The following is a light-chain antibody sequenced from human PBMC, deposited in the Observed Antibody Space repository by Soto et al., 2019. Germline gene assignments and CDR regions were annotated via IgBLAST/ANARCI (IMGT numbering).Light chain of an antibody. CDR3: QPYNNWPLT. CDR2: GAS. CDR1: QSVSSN. J-gene: IGKJ4*01. Sequence: IELTQSPATLSLSPGERATLSCRSSQSVSSNLAWYQQKPGQAPRLLIYGASTRATGIPARFSGSRSGAECTLTINSLQSEDVAVYYCQPYNNWPLTFGGGTKVDIK. V-gene: IGKV3-15*01.